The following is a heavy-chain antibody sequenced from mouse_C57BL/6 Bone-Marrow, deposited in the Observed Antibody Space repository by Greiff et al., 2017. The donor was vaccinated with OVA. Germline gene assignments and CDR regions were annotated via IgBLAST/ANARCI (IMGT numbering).Heavy chain of an antibody. D-gene: IGHD1-1*01. V-gene: IGHV7-3*01. CDR3: ARYHYCGNSSFDY. J-gene: IGHJ2*01. CDR2: IRNKANGYTS. CDR1: GFTFTDYY. Sequence: EVKVVESGGGLVQPGGSLSLSCAASGFTFTDYYMSWVRQPPGKALEWLGFIRNKANGYTSEYSASVKGRFTISRDNSQSILYLQMNALRAEDSATDYCARYHYCGNSSFDYWGQGTTLTVSS.